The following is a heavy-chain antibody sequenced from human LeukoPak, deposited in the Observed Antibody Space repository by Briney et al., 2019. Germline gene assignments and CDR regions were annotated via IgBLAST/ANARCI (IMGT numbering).Heavy chain of an antibody. V-gene: IGHV3-7*03. CDR3: AKDYYDSSGTRVAFDI. J-gene: IGHJ3*02. Sequence: GGSLSLSCAASGFAFSSCWMNWVRQAPGKGLEWVAKIKEDGSEKYYVDSVKGRFTISRDNAENSLYLQMNSLRAEDTAVYYCAKDYYDSSGTRVAFDIWGQGTMVTVSS. CDR1: GFAFSSCW. D-gene: IGHD3-22*01. CDR2: IKEDGSEK.